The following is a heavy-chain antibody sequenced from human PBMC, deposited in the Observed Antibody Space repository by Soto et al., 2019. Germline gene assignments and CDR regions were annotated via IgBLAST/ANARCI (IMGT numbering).Heavy chain of an antibody. CDR1: GGTFSSYA. CDR2: IIPIFGTA. D-gene: IGHD2-8*01. Sequence: ASVKVSCKASGGTFSSYAISWVRQAPGQGLEWMGGIIPIFGTANYAQKFQGRVTITADKSTSTAYMELSSLRSEDTAVYYCARGMRATGNFDYWGQGTLVTVSS. J-gene: IGHJ4*02. CDR3: ARGMRATGNFDY. V-gene: IGHV1-69*06.